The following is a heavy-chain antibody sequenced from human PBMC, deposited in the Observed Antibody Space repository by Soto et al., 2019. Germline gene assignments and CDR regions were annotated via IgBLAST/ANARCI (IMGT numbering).Heavy chain of an antibody. CDR2: ISSGGST. J-gene: IGHJ4*02. CDR3: AKRRGAGGHFDY. V-gene: IGHV3-23*01. Sequence: GGSLRLSCAASGFTFTSYAMGWVRQAPGKGLEWVSVISSGGSTYYADSVRGRFTISRDNSKDTLSLQMNSLRAEDTAVYYCAKRRGAGGHFDYWGQGALVTVSS. D-gene: IGHD2-15*01. CDR1: GFTFTSYA.